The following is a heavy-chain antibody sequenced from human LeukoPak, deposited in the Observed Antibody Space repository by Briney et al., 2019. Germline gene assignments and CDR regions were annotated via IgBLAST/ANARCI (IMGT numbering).Heavy chain of an antibody. D-gene: IGHD2-15*01. CDR2: IYPGDSDT. V-gene: IGHV5-51*01. CDR3: ARRGCNGGSCYGY. CDR1: GYSFSNDW. Sequence: GESLEISCKGSGYSFSNDWIGWVRQMPGKGLEWMGIIYPGDSDTRYSPSFQGQVTISADKSISTAYLQWSSLEASDTAMYYCARRGCNGGSCYGYWGQGTLVTVSS. J-gene: IGHJ4*02.